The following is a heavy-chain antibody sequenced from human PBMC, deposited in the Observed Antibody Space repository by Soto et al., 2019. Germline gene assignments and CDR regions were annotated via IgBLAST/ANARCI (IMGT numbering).Heavy chain of an antibody. CDR1: GFTLSNHD. CDR2: IGIGGDT. J-gene: IGHJ6*02. D-gene: IGHD3-10*01. Sequence: GGSLRLSCAASGFTLSNHDMCWVRQATGKSLEWVSAIGIGGDTYYPASVKGRFTISRQNAKNSLYLQMNNLRAGDTAVYYCARGPGSPRYYNGMDVWGQGTTVTVSS. CDR3: ARGPGSPRYYNGMDV. V-gene: IGHV3-13*01.